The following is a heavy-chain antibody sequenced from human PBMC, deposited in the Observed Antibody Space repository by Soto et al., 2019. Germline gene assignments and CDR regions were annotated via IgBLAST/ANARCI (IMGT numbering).Heavy chain of an antibody. CDR3: SKQRGPSGYSYYVLEV. D-gene: IGHD2-15*01. CDR1: GFDFTAAW. Sequence: QLVESGGGLVTPGKSVTLSCVGSGFDFTAAWMHWVRQAPGTGLEWVGRIKSRGNGGTMDYSAPVKGRFTISRDDSRNTVYLHMNSLKTEDTAVYFCSKQRGPSGYSYYVLEVWGQGSTVTVTS. V-gene: IGHV3-15*07. J-gene: IGHJ6*01. CDR2: IKSRGNGGTM.